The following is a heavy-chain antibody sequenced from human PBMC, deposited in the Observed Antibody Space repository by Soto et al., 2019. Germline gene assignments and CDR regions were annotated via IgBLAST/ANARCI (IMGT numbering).Heavy chain of an antibody. D-gene: IGHD4-17*01. V-gene: IGHV1-69*01. Sequence: VQLVQSGAEVKKPGSSVKVSCKASGGTFNTDSITWLRQAPGQGLEWVGGIIPMFGSPTYAPMFQGRVTIAADESTTTVYMELSGPRSEDTAVYYCAREVVTVTTLGYFDNWGQGTLVTVSS. CDR1: GGTFNTDS. CDR3: AREVVTVTTLGYFDN. CDR2: IIPMFGSP. J-gene: IGHJ4*02.